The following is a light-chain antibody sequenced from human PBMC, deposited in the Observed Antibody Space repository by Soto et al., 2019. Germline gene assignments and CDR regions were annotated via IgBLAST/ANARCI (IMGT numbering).Light chain of an antibody. CDR3: QQRSNWYT. V-gene: IGKV3-11*01. CDR2: DAS. CDR1: QSVSSY. J-gene: IGKJ2*01. Sequence: EIVLTQSPATLSLSPGERATLSCRASQSVSSYLAWYQQKPGQAPRLLIYDASNRATGIPARFSGSGSRTDFTLTSSSLEPEDFAVYYCQQRSNWYTFGQGTKLEIK.